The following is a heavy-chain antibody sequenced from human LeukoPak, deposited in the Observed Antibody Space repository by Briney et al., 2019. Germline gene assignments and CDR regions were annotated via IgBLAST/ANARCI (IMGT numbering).Heavy chain of an antibody. V-gene: IGHV3-30-3*01. CDR1: GFTFSSYA. J-gene: IGHJ4*02. Sequence: GGSLRLSCAASGFTFSSYAMHWVRQAPGKGLEWVAVISYDGSNKYYADSVKGRFTISRDNSKNTLYLQMNSLRAEDTAVYYCAXXPYNWNDPFDYWGQGTLV. D-gene: IGHD1-20*01. CDR3: AXXPYNWNDPFDY. CDR2: ISYDGSNK.